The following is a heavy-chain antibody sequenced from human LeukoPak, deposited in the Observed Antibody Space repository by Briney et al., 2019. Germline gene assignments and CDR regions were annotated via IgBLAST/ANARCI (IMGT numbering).Heavy chain of an antibody. Sequence: PSETLSLTCTVSGGSISSYYWSWIRQPPGKGLEWIGYIYYSGSTNYNPSLKSRVTISVDTSKNKFSLKLRSVTAADTAVYYCARQGGGFWYFDHWGRGTLVTVSS. CDR3: ARQGGGFWYFDH. J-gene: IGHJ2*01. CDR1: GGSISSYY. V-gene: IGHV4-59*08. CDR2: IYYSGST. D-gene: IGHD6-25*01.